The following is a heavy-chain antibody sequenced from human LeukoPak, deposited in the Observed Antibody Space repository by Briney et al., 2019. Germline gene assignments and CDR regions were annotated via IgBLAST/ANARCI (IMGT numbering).Heavy chain of an antibody. J-gene: IGHJ4*02. Sequence: PGGSLRLSCAASGFTFGTYRMSWVRQAPGKGLEWVANVKRDGSERYYVDSVEGRFTISRDNAKNSLYLDMHSLRAEDTAVYYCVRETNPTYYYDTSGYYPFDNWGQGTLLTVSS. CDR3: VRETNPTYYYDTSGYYPFDN. D-gene: IGHD3-22*01. CDR1: GFTFGTYR. CDR2: VKRDGSER. V-gene: IGHV3-7*01.